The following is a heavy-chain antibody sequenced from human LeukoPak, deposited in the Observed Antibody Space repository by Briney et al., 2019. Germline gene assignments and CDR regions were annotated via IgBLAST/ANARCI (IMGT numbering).Heavy chain of an antibody. Sequence: GGSLRLSCAASGFTFSSYWMSWVRQAPGKGLEWVANIKQDGSEKYYVDSVKGRFTISRDNAKNSLYLQVNSLRAEDTAVYYCARGPARYCSGGSCYSDFDYWGQGTLVTVSS. CDR2: IKQDGSEK. CDR3: ARGPARYCSGGSCYSDFDY. CDR1: GFTFSSYW. J-gene: IGHJ4*02. D-gene: IGHD2-15*01. V-gene: IGHV3-7*03.